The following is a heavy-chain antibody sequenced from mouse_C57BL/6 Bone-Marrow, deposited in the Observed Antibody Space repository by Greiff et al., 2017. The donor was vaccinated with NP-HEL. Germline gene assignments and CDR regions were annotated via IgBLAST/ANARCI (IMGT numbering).Heavy chain of an antibody. D-gene: IGHD3-3*01. J-gene: IGHJ1*03. CDR1: GYTFTSYW. V-gene: IGHV1-59*01. CDR3: ASPRDEYFDV. Sequence: VQLQQPGAELVRPGTSVKLSCKASGYTFTSYWMHWVKQRPGQGLAWIGVIDPSDSYTNYNQKFKGKATLTVDTSSSTAYMQLSSLTSEDSAVYYCASPRDEYFDVWGTGTTVTVSS. CDR2: IDPSDSYT.